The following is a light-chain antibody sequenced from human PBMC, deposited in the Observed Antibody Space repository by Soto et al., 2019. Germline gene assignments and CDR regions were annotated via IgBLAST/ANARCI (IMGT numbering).Light chain of an antibody. J-gene: IGKJ2*01. CDR3: QEYNNWPPGT. V-gene: IGKV3-15*01. CDR1: QSGSN. CDR2: GAS. Sequence: EIVMTQSPATLSVSPGERATLSCRASQSGSNLAWYQQKPGQAPRLLIYGASARATGIPARFSGSGSGTEFTLTISSLQSADFALYYCQEYNNWPPGTFGQGTKLEIK.